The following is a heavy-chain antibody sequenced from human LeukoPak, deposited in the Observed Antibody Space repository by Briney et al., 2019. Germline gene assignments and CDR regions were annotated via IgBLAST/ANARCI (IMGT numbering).Heavy chain of an antibody. D-gene: IGHD4-23*01. V-gene: IGHV4-59*01. Sequence: SETLSLTCSVSGGSISTYYWTWIRQPPGKGLEWIGYIYYSGSTNYNPSLKSRVTISLDTSKNQFSLKLSPVTAADTAVYYCARVGVDYSGNIIKYFFDYWGQGTLVTVSS. CDR3: ARVGVDYSGNIIKYFFDY. J-gene: IGHJ4*02. CDR2: IYYSGST. CDR1: GGSISTYY.